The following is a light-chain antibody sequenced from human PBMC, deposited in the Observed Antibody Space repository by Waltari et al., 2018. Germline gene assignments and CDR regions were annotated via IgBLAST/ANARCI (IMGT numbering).Light chain of an antibody. CDR1: QSISNY. V-gene: IGKV1-39*01. Sequence: DIQLTQSPSSLSASVGDRVTITCRASQSISNYLNLYQQKPGKAPKLLIYAASSLQSGVPSRFSGSGSGTDFTLTISSLQPEDFATYYCQQTYSTPPTFGGGTKVEIK. J-gene: IGKJ4*01. CDR3: QQTYSTPPT. CDR2: AAS.